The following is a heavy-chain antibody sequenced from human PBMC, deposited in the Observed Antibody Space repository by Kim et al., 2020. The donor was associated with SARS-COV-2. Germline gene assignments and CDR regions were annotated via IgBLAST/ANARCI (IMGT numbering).Heavy chain of an antibody. CDR3: ARGHPAYYYDSSVGFDY. V-gene: IGHV3-30-3*01. D-gene: IGHD3-22*01. CDR2: ISYDGSNK. CDR1: GFTFSSYA. J-gene: IGHJ4*02. Sequence: GGSLRLSCAASGFTFSSYAMHWVRQAPGKGLEWVAVISYDGSNKYYADSVKGRFTISRDNSKNTLYLQMNSLRAEDTAVYYCARGHPAYYYDSSVGFDYWGQGTLVTVSS.